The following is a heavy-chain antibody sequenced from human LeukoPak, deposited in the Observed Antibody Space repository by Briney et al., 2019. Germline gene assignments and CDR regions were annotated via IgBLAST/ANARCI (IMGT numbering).Heavy chain of an antibody. CDR2: INHSGST. CDR3: ARGVGYCSSTSCYDAFDI. D-gene: IGHD2-2*01. CDR1: GGSFSGYY. V-gene: IGHV4-34*01. Sequence: SSETLSLTCAVYGGSFSGYYWSWIRQPPGKGLEWIGEINHSGSTNYNPSFKSRVTISVDTSKNQFSLKLSSVTAADTAVYYCARGVGYCSSTSCYDAFDIWGQGTMVTVSS. J-gene: IGHJ3*02.